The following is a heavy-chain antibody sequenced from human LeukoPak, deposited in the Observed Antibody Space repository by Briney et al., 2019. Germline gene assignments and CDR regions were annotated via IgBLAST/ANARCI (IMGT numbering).Heavy chain of an antibody. CDR3: ARSGYSGYDWGYFDY. CDR1: GYTFTSYA. Sequence: ASVKVSCKASGYTFTSYAMHWVRQAPGQRLEWMGWINAGNGNTKYSQEFQGRVTITRDTSASTAYMELSSLRSEDMAVYYCARSGYSGYDWGYFDYWGQGTQVTVPS. CDR2: INAGNGNT. V-gene: IGHV1-3*03. D-gene: IGHD5-12*01. J-gene: IGHJ4*02.